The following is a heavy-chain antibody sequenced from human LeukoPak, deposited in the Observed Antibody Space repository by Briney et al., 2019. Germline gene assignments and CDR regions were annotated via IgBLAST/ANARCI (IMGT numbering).Heavy chain of an antibody. CDR3: AKLSGDCSSTGCYPY. Sequence: PGGSLRLSCAASGFTFSDYYMSWIRQAPGKGLEWVSYISSSGSTIYYADSVKGRFTISRDNAKNSLYLQMNSLRAEDTAIYYCAKLSGDCSSTGCYPYWGQGTLVTVSS. J-gene: IGHJ4*02. V-gene: IGHV3-11*01. D-gene: IGHD2-2*01. CDR2: ISSSGSTI. CDR1: GFTFSDYY.